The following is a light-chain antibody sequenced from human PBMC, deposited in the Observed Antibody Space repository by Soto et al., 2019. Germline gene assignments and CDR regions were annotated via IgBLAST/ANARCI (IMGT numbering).Light chain of an antibody. CDR3: SSYTSTNRGIV. CDR1: SSDVGGYKY. Sequence: QSVLTQPSSVSGSLGQSITISCTGTSSDVGGYKYVSWYQQSPGKAPQLLIYDVSNRPSGVSNRFSDSKSGNTASLTISGLQAADEANYYCSSYTSTNRGIVFGTGTKVTVL. J-gene: IGLJ1*01. CDR2: DVS. V-gene: IGLV2-14*03.